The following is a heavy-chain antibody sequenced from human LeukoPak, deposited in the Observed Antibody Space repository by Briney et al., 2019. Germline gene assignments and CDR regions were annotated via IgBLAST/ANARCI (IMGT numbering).Heavy chain of an antibody. Sequence: PGGTLRLSCAASGFTFSYYGMSWVRQAPGKGLEWVSSISGSSDATYYADSVKGRFTISRDSSKNTLYLQMNSLRAEDTAVYYCAKDDLLTGCDFEDWGQGTLVTVSS. CDR3: AKDDLLTGCDFED. J-gene: IGHJ4*02. D-gene: IGHD3-9*01. CDR2: ISGSSDAT. V-gene: IGHV3-23*01. CDR1: GFTFSYYG.